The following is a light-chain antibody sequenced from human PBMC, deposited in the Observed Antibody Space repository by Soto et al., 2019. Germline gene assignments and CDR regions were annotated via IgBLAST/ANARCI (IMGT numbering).Light chain of an antibody. CDR1: QSISTY. Sequence: ELVWRQSQAALSLSPGEGSALSCRASQSISTYLAWYQQKPGQPPRLLIYDASPRATGIPARFGGSGSGTEFTLTISNLESEDFAVYYCQQCSRWPLTFGGGTKVDIK. CDR2: DAS. J-gene: IGKJ4*02. CDR3: QQCSRWPLT. V-gene: IGKV3-11*01.